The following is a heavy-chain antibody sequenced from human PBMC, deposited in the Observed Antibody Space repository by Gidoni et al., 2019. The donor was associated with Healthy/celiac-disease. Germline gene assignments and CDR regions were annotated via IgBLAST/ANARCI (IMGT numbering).Heavy chain of an antibody. Sequence: EVQLVESGGGLVKPGGSLRLAWAASGFPFSTYSMNWVRQAPGKGLEWVSSISSSSSYIYYADSVKGRFTISRDNAKNSLYLKMNSLRAEDTAVYYCARDFLEVDTAMNFDYWGQGTLVTVSS. V-gene: IGHV3-21*01. D-gene: IGHD5-18*01. CDR2: ISSSSSYI. CDR1: GFPFSTYS. J-gene: IGHJ4*02. CDR3: ARDFLEVDTAMNFDY.